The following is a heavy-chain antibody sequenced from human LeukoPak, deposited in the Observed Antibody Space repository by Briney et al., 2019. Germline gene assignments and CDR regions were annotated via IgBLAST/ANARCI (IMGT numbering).Heavy chain of an antibody. V-gene: IGHV1-18*01. D-gene: IGHD6-19*01. CDR2: ISAHNGNT. CDR3: ARDQYSSGWYDAFDI. J-gene: IGHJ3*02. CDR1: GYTFTSYG. Sequence: ASVKVSCKASGYTFTSYGISWVRQAPGQGLEWMGWISAHNGNTNYAQKLQGRVTMTTDTSTSTAYMELRSLRSDDTAVYYCARDQYSSGWYDAFDIWGQGTMVTVSS.